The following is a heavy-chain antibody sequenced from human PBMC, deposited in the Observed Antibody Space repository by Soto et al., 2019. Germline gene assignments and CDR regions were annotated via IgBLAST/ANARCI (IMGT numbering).Heavy chain of an antibody. CDR2: INAGNGNT. CDR3: ASSRRFLEWIPDAFDI. V-gene: IGHV1-3*01. J-gene: IGHJ3*02. Sequence: ASVKVSCKASGYTFTSYAMHWVRQAPGQRLEWMGWINAGNGNTKYSQKFQGRVTITRDTSASTAYMELSSLRSEDTAVYYCASSRRFLEWIPDAFDIWGQGTMVTVSS. D-gene: IGHD3-3*01. CDR1: GYTFTSYA.